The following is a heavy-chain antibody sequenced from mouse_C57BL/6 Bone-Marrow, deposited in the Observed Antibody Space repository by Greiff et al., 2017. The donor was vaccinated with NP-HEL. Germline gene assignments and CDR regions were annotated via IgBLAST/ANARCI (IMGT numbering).Heavy chain of an antibody. J-gene: IGHJ2*01. Sequence: EVKLQESGGDLVKPGGSLKLSCAASGFTFSSYGMSWVRQTPDKRLEWVATISSGGSYTYYPDSVKGRFTISSDNAKNTLYLQMIILKSEDTAMDYCARHYYSNYFDYCGQGTTPTVSS. CDR3: ARHYYSNYFDY. CDR1: GFTFSSYG. D-gene: IGHD2-5*01. V-gene: IGHV5-6*01. CDR2: ISSGGSYT.